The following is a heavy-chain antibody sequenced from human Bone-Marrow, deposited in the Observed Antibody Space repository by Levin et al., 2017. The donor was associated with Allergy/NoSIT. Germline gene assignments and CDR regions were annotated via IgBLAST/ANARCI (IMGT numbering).Heavy chain of an antibody. V-gene: IGHV3-30-3*01. J-gene: IGHJ4*02. CDR1: GFTFSSYA. D-gene: IGHD3-22*01. CDR2: ISYDGSNK. CDR3: ARSGSRIYRDGYYPY. Sequence: GESLKISCAASGFTFSSYAMHWVRQAPGKGLEWVAVISYDGSNKYYADSVKGRFTISRDNSKNTLYLQMNSLRAEDTAVYYCARSGSRIYRDGYYPYWGQGTLVTVSS.